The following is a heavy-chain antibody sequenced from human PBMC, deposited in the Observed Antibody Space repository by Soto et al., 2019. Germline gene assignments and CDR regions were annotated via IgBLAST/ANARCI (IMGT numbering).Heavy chain of an antibody. Sequence: ASVKVSCKASGGTFSSYTISWVRQAPGQGLEWMGRIIPILGIANYAQKFQGRVTITADKSTSTAYMELSSLRSEDTAVYYCASGGASSRAATFDYWGQGTLVTVSS. CDR1: GGTFSSYT. V-gene: IGHV1-69*02. J-gene: IGHJ4*02. CDR3: ASGGASSRAATFDY. D-gene: IGHD2-15*01. CDR2: IIPILGIA.